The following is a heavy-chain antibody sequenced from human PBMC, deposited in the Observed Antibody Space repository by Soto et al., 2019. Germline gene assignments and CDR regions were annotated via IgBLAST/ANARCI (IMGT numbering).Heavy chain of an antibody. J-gene: IGHJ6*02. V-gene: IGHV3-15*01. CDR1: GFTFSNAW. CDR3: TVTTIDYYYYGMDV. D-gene: IGHD4-17*01. CDR2: IKSKTDSGTT. Sequence: GGSLRLSCAASGFTFSNAWMSWVRQAPGKGLEWVGRIKSKTDSGTTDYAAPVKGRFTISRDDSKNTLYLQMNSLKTEDTAVYFTTVTTIDYYYYGMDVWGQGTTGTVS.